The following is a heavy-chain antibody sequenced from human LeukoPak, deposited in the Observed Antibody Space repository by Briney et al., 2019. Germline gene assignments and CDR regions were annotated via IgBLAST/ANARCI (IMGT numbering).Heavy chain of an antibody. CDR3: AKRGVVIRVILVGFHKEAYYFDS. CDR2: ISGSGGGT. CDR1: GITLSNYG. J-gene: IGHJ4*02. V-gene: IGHV3-23*01. D-gene: IGHD3-22*01. Sequence: GGSLRLSCAVSGITLSNYGMSWVRKAPGKGLEWVAGISGSGGGTNYADSVKGRFTISRDNPKNTLFLQMNNLRAEDTAVYFCAKRGVVIRVILVGFHKEAYYFDSWGQGALVTVSS.